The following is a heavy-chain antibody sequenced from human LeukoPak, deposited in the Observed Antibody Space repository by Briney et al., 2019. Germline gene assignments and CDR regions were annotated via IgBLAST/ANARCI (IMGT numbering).Heavy chain of an antibody. D-gene: IGHD3-10*01. J-gene: IGHJ5*02. Sequence: GASVNVSRQTSGYTFTGYYMHWVRQPPGKGGEGMGWINPSSGDTNFAQKFQGRVTITSDTSISTAHMELSSLRSDDTAMYYCARALGYGSGSYSQPLNWFDPWGQGTLVTVSS. V-gene: IGHV1-2*02. CDR3: ARALGYGSGSYSQPLNWFDP. CDR1: GYTFTGYY. CDR2: INPSSGDT.